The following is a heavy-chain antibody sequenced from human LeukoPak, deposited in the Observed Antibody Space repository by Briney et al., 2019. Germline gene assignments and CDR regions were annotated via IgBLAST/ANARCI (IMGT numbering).Heavy chain of an antibody. J-gene: IGHJ4*02. CDR3: AREGYSSSWFDY. V-gene: IGHV3-48*03. D-gene: IGHD6-13*01. CDR1: GFTFSSYE. CDR2: ISSSGSTI. Sequence: GSLRLSCAASGFTFSSYEMNWVRQAPGKGLEWVSYISSSGSTIYYADSVKGRFTISRDNSKNTLYLQMNSLRAEDTAVYYCAREGYSSSWFDYWGQGTLVTVSS.